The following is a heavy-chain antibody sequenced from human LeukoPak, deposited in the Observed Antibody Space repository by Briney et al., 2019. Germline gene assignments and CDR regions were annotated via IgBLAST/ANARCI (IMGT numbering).Heavy chain of an antibody. D-gene: IGHD3-10*01. Sequence: GGSLRLSCAASGFTFSSYWMSWVRQAPGKGLEWAANIKQDGSEKYYVDSVKGRFTISRDNAKNSLYLQMNSLRAEDTAVYYCASAIWFGELLDDYWGQGTLVTVSS. CDR2: IKQDGSEK. J-gene: IGHJ4*02. CDR3: ASAIWFGELLDDY. CDR1: GFTFSSYW. V-gene: IGHV3-7*01.